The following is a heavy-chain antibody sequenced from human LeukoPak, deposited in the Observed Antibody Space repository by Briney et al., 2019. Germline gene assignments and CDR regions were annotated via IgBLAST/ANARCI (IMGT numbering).Heavy chain of an antibody. Sequence: GGSLRLSCAASGFTFNSYAMNWVRQAPGKGLEWVSGISGSGGTTYYADSVKGRFTISRDNSKSTLYLQMNSLRAEDTAVYYCAKGDFDGWNDEANWFDPWGQGTLVTVSS. D-gene: IGHD1-1*01. J-gene: IGHJ5*02. CDR2: ISGSGGTT. CDR3: AKGDFDGWNDEANWFDP. CDR1: GFTFNSYA. V-gene: IGHV3-23*01.